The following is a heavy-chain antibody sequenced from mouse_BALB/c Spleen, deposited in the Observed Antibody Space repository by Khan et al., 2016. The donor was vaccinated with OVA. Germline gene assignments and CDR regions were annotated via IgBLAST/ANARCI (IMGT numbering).Heavy chain of an antibody. V-gene: IGHV5-17*02. CDR2: ISGDISTL. CDR3: ATSYYYGYYFDY. D-gene: IGHD1-1*01. CDR1: GFTFSSYG. Sequence: EVQLQESGGGLVQPGGSRKLSCAASGFTFSSYGMHWVRQAPEKGLEWVAYISGDISTLYYTDTVKGRFTISRDNPKNTLSLQMTSLMSEDTAMYYCATSYYYGYYFDYWGPGTTLTVSS. J-gene: IGHJ2*01.